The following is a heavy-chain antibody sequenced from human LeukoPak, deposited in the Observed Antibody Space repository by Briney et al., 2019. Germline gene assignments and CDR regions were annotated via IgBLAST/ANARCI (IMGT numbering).Heavy chain of an antibody. D-gene: IGHD3-3*01. J-gene: IGHJ2*01. Sequence: SETLSLSCTVSGGSISSYYLSWIRQPPGKGLEWIGYIYYSGSTNYNPSLKSRVTISVDTSKKQFSLKLSSVTAADTAVYYCARQSGGFLYFVRGGRSTLVTVSS. CDR2: IYYSGST. V-gene: IGHV4-59*08. CDR3: ARQSGGFLYFVR. CDR1: GGSISSYY.